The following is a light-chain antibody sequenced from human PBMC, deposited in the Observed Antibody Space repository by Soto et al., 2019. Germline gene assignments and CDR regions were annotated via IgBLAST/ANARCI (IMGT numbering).Light chain of an antibody. CDR3: QQYSNYSLT. J-gene: IGKJ1*01. CDR2: EAS. V-gene: IGKV1-5*01. CDR1: QSIRNS. Sequence: DIQMTQSPSTLSASIGDRVTLTCRASQSIRNSLAWYQQKPGKAPRLLIFEASRLESGVPSRLSGSGSGTEFTLTISSLQPDDFATYYCQQYSNYSLTFGQGTKVEFK.